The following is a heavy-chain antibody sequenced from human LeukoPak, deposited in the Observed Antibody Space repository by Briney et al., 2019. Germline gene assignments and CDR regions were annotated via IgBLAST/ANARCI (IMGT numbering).Heavy chain of an antibody. CDR1: GGSVSSSSYY. J-gene: IGHJ4*02. CDR2: ISHYGRT. V-gene: IGHV4-39*07. CDR3: ASQDIVVVPLQSAFPAY. Sequence: PSETLSLTCTVSGGSVSSSSYYWAWIRQPPGKGLDWIGTISHYGRTYYSSSLNSRVSISLDTSKNQLSLRLTSVTAADTAVYYCASQDIVVVPLQSAFPAYWGQGALVTVSS. D-gene: IGHD2-2*01.